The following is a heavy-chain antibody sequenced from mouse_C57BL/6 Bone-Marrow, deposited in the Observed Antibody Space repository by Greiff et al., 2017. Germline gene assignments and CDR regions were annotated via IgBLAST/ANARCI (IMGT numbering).Heavy chain of an antibody. J-gene: IGHJ4*01. CDR1: GFTFTDYY. V-gene: IGHV7-3*01. CDR3: ARSPAYYSNYVGAMDY. Sequence: EVKLMESGGGLVQPGGSLSLSCAASGFTFTDYYMSWVRQPPGKALEWLGFIRNKANGYTTEYSASVKGRFTISRDNSQSILYLQMNALRAEDSATYYCARSPAYYSNYVGAMDYWGQGTSVTVSS. CDR2: IRNKANGYTT. D-gene: IGHD2-5*01.